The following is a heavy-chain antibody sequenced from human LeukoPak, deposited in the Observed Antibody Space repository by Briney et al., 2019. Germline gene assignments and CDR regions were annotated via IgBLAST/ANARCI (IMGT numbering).Heavy chain of an antibody. J-gene: IGHJ4*02. D-gene: IGHD6-13*01. CDR3: ARVGYSSSWYYGH. V-gene: IGHV1-8*01. Sequence: GASVKVSCKASGYTFTSYDINWVRQATGQGLEWMGWMNPNSGNTGYAQKFQGRVTMARDTSISTAYMELSRLRSDDTAVYYCARVGYSSSWYYGHWGQGTLVTVSS. CDR2: MNPNSGNT. CDR1: GYTFTSYD.